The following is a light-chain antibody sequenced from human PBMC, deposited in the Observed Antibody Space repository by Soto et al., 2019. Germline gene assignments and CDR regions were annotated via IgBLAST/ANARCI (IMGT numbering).Light chain of an antibody. Sequence: DIQMTQSPSSLSASVGDRVTITCRASQSISSYLNWYQQKPGKAPKLLIYAASSLQSGVPSRFSGSGSGTDFTLTISRLQPADFETYYCHQSYSTPLHFGQGTQLAIK. CDR2: AAS. J-gene: IGKJ2*01. CDR3: HQSYSTPLH. V-gene: IGKV1-39*01. CDR1: QSISSY.